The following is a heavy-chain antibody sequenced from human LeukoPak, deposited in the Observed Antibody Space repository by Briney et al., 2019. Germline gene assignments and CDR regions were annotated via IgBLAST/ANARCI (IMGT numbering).Heavy chain of an antibody. CDR1: GFTVSRNY. Sequence: GGSLRLSCAASGFTVSRNYMSWVRQAPGKGLEWVSVIYSGGSTYYADSVKGRFTISRDNSKNTLYLQMNSLRVEDTAVYYCARAGPSSSWHQFDYWGQGTLVTVSS. J-gene: IGHJ4*02. V-gene: IGHV3-66*01. CDR2: IYSGGST. D-gene: IGHD6-13*01. CDR3: ARAGPSSSWHQFDY.